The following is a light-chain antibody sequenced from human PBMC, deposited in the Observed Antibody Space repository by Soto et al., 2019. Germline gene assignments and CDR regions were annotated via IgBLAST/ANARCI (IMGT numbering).Light chain of an antibody. J-gene: IGKJ1*01. CDR2: DAS. CDR1: QSIGDW. Sequence: DIQMTQSPSTLSASVGDRVTITCRASQSIGDWLAWYQQKPGKAPKVLIYDASSLQSGVPSRFSGSGSGTEFTLTIGSLQPDDLATYYCLQYNAFSQTFGQGTKVDIK. V-gene: IGKV1-5*01. CDR3: LQYNAFSQT.